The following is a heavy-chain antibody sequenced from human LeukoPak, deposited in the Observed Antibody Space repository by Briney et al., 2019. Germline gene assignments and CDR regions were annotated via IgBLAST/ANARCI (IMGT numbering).Heavy chain of an antibody. CDR1: GIIFNSFS. CDR2: VLSDGNKK. D-gene: IGHD6-13*01. CDR3: TRGKAKGQSSSWPFDY. J-gene: IGHJ4*02. V-gene: IGHV3-30-3*01. Sequence: GSLRLSCAASGIIFNSFSMHWVRQAPGKGADWVAAVLSDGNKKYSADSVKGRFTISKDNSRNTLYLQMNSLRADDTAMYYCTRGKAKGQSSSWPFDYWGQGTLVTVSS.